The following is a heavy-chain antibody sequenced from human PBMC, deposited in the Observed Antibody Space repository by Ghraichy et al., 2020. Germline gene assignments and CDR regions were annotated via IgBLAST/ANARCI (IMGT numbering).Heavy chain of an antibody. CDR1: GFTFSSYW. V-gene: IGHV3-7*03. CDR3: AREWVYYGSGSYRLPFDY. Sequence: LSLTCAASGFTFSSYWMSWVRQAPGKGLEWVANIKQDGSEKYYVDSVKGRFTISRDNAKNSLYLQMNSLRAEDTAVYYCAREWVYYGSGSYRLPFDYWGQGTLVTVSS. CDR2: IKQDGSEK. D-gene: IGHD3-10*01. J-gene: IGHJ4*02.